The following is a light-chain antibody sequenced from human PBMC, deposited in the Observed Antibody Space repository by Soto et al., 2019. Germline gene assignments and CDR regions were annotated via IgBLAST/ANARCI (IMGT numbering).Light chain of an antibody. J-gene: IGKJ5*01. Sequence: EIVLTHSPGTLSLSPWEIAILSCRASQSVSTFLAWFQQKPGQPPRLLIYNASNRTTGIPARFSGSGSGTDFTLTISSLEPEDFAVYYCQQRGDWPPITFGQGTRLEIK. V-gene: IGKV3-11*01. CDR2: NAS. CDR1: QSVSTF. CDR3: QQRGDWPPIT.